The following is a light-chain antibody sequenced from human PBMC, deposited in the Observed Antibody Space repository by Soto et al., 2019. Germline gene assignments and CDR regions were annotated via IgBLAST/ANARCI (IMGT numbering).Light chain of an antibody. CDR3: QQYGSSRRT. V-gene: IGKV3-20*01. J-gene: IGKJ1*01. CDR2: GAS. Sequence: EIVLTQSPGTLSLSPGERATLSCRASQSVASDCLAWYRQRPGQAPRLLIYGASTRATGTPDRISGSGSGTDFSLTISRLEPEDFAVYYCQQYGSSRRTFGQGTRVEIK. CDR1: QSVASDC.